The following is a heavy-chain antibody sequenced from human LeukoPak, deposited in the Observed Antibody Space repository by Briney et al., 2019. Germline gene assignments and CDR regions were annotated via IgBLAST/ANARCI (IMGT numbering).Heavy chain of an antibody. CDR1: GFNLSRFA. J-gene: IGHJ4*02. CDR2: LSDSGENS. D-gene: IGHD2-2*01. CDR3: AKAYCGSTVCYGGGKIDY. V-gene: IGHV3-23*01. Sequence: GGSLRLSCAASGFNLSRFAMTWVRQAPGMGLEWVSSLSDSGENSYYADSVKGRFTISRDNSKNTLYLQMNSLRVEDAAVYYCAKAYCGSTVCYGGGKIDYWGQGTLVTVSS.